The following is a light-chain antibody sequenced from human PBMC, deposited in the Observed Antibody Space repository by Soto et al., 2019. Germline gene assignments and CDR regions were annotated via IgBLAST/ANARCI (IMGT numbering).Light chain of an antibody. J-gene: IGLJ1*01. CDR2: TDN. Sequence: QSVLTRPPSASGTPGQRVTISCSGSSSNIGINTVNWYQQVPGTAPKLLIYTDNQRPSGVPDRFSGSKSGTSASLAISGLQSEDEADYYCAAWDDSLNGLYVFGTGTKVTVL. CDR1: SSNIGINT. CDR3: AAWDDSLNGLYV. V-gene: IGLV1-44*01.